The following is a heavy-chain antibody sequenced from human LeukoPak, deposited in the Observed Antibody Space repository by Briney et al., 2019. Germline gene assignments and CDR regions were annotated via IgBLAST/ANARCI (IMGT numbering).Heavy chain of an antibody. J-gene: IGHJ4*02. Sequence: ASVKVSCKASGYTFTSYGISWVRQAPGQGLEWMGWIRVYNGDTNYAQKLQGRVTMTTDTSTSTAYMELRSLRSDDTAVYYCATGYCSSTNCRIDYWGQGTLVTVSS. CDR3: ATGYCSSTNCRIDY. D-gene: IGHD2-2*03. CDR2: IRVYNGDT. V-gene: IGHV1-18*01. CDR1: GYTFTSYG.